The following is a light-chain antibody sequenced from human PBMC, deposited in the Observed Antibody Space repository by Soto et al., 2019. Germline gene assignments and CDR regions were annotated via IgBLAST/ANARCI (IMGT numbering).Light chain of an antibody. V-gene: IGKV3-20*01. Sequence: EIVLTQSPGTLSLSPGERATLSCRASQSVSSSYLAWYQQKPGQAPRLLIYGASSRATGIPDRFSGSGSGTDFTLTISRLEPEDFAVYYCQQYGSPPWTFGQGTKVKSN. CDR1: QSVSSSY. CDR2: GAS. CDR3: QQYGSPPWT. J-gene: IGKJ1*01.